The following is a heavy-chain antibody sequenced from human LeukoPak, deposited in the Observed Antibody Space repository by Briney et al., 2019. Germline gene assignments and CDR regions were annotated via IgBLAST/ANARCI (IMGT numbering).Heavy chain of an antibody. J-gene: IGHJ5*02. CDR3: ARSSSGWYGFNWFDP. V-gene: IGHV4-59*01. Sequence: PSETLSLTCTVSGGSISSYYWSWIRQPPGKGLEWIGYIYYSGSTNYSPSLKSRVTISVDTSKNQFSLKLSSVTAADTAVYYCARSSSGWYGFNWFDPWGQGTLVTVSS. CDR1: GGSISSYY. D-gene: IGHD6-19*01. CDR2: IYYSGST.